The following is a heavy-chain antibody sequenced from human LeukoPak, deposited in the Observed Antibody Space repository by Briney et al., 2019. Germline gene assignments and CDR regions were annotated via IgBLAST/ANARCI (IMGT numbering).Heavy chain of an antibody. D-gene: IGHD3-10*01. CDR2: IDIYATKT. J-gene: IGHJ4*02. Sequence: GGSLRLSCATSGFTFSTYAMTWGRHAPGKGLEWVSAIDIYATKTNYADSVKGRFTTSRDNSKNTLYLQMNSLRGEDTGIYYCARDYKADFWGQGTLVTVSS. V-gene: IGHV3-23*05. CDR3: ARDYKADF. CDR1: GFTFSTYA.